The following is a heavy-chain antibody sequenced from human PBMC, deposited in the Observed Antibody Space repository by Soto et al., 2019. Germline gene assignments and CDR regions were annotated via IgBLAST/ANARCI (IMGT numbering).Heavy chain of an antibody. CDR3: ARDRGVAPPVAGNTHYYYYMDV. CDR1: GYSFTNYG. CDR2: ISAYNGNT. Sequence: QDQLVQSGVEVKKPGASVKVSCKASGYSFTNYGITWVRQAPGQGFEWMGWISAYNGNTNYAQKVQGRVTMTTDASTSTAYFELRGLRSDAPAVYYCARDRGVAPPVAGNTHYYYYMDVWGTGTTVTVSS. J-gene: IGHJ6*03. V-gene: IGHV1-18*01. D-gene: IGHD6-13*01.